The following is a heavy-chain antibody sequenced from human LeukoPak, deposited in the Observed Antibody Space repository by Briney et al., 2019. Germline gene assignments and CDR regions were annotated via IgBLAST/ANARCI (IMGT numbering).Heavy chain of an antibody. J-gene: IGHJ4*02. CDR3: AKDQYVDYFDY. CDR1: GFTFSSYG. V-gene: IGHV3-30*18. CDR2: ISYDGGNK. D-gene: IGHD3-16*01. Sequence: PGRPLRVSCAASGFTFSSYGMHWVRQAPGKGLEWVAVISYDGGNKYYADSVKGRFTISRDNSKNTLYLQMNSLRAEDTAVYYCAKDQYVDYFDYWGQGTLVTVSS.